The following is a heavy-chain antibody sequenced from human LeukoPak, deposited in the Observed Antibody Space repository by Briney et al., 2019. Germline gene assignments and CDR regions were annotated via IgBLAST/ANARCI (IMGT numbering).Heavy chain of an antibody. Sequence: GGSLRLSCAASGFTFSTYAMHWVRQAPGKGLEWLTVISYNGSHQYYSDSVRGRFTISRDNSRNSVFLQINRLRPEDTAVYYCATSIRRITISSWGQGTLVTVSS. CDR3: ATSIRRITISS. D-gene: IGHD3-3*01. CDR2: ISYNGSHQ. CDR1: GFTFSTYA. J-gene: IGHJ4*02. V-gene: IGHV3-30*04.